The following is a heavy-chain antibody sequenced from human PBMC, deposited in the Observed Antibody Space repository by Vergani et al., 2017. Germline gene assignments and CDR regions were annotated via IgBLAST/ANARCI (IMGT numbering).Heavy chain of an antibody. V-gene: IGHV3-23*04. Sequence: DVHLAESGGGFFQPGGSLRLSCAASGFTFSSYAMSWVRQVPGKGLEWVSGIRGSGGNTYYANSVKGRFTIPRDNSKNTLYLQMDSPRAEDTAVYYCAREYSSTSGRVFDFWGQGTKVTVSS. CDR3: AREYSSTSGRVFDF. CDR2: IRGSGGNT. J-gene: IGHJ3*01. CDR1: GFTFSSYA. D-gene: IGHD2-2*01.